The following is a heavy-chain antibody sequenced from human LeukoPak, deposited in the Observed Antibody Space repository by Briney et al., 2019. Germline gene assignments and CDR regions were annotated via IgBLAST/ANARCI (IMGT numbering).Heavy chain of an antibody. V-gene: IGHV1-18*01. J-gene: IGHJ6*02. CDR3: ARSPYGDYGYYYYYGMDV. CDR1: GYTFTSYG. D-gene: IGHD4-17*01. Sequence: ASVKVSCKASGYTFTSYGISWVRQAPGQGLEWMGWISAYNGNTNYAQKLQGRVTMTTDTSTSTAYMELRSLRSDDTAVYYCARSPYGDYGYYYYYGMDVWGQGTTVSVPS. CDR2: ISAYNGNT.